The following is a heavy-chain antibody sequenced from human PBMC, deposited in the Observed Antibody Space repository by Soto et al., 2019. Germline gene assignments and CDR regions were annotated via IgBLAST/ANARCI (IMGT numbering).Heavy chain of an antibody. Sequence: EIQLLESGGGLVQPGGSLRLSCTTSGFSSFAMGWVRQPPGTGLGWVSGISTSGTTTIYEDSVKGLLTLSRDSSRDSLFLQMNSLRAADTASYYCAKMTSVTLRGYFDSWGQGTLVTVSS. V-gene: IGHV3-23*01. CDR3: AKMTSVTLRGYFDS. CDR2: ISTSGTTT. CDR1: GFSSFA. D-gene: IGHD4-17*01. J-gene: IGHJ4*02.